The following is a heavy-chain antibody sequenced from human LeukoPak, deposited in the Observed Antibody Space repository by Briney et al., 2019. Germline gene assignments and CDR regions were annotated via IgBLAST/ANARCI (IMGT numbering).Heavy chain of an antibody. CDR3: ARDHNWGPDY. V-gene: IGHV1-2*02. D-gene: IGHD7-27*01. CDR2: INPSTGVT. CDR1: GFDFGGHY. J-gene: IGHJ4*02. Sequence: ASVKVSCKTSGFDFGGHYLHWVRQAPGQGLEWMGWINPSTGVTHYAQNFQDRVTISRDTSLYILYIELSSLRSDDTAFYYCARDHNWGPDYWGQGTLVTVSS.